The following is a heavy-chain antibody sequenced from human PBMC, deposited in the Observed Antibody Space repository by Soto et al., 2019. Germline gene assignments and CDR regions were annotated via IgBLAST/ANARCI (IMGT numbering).Heavy chain of an antibody. CDR2: IYYSGST. J-gene: IGHJ3*02. CDR3: ARSQEERQLVNNAFDI. D-gene: IGHD6-13*01. Sequence: QVQLQESGPGLVKPSQTLSLTCTVSGGSISSGGYYWSWIRQHPGKGLGWIGYIYYSGSTYYNPSLKSRVTISVDTSKNQFSLKLSSVTAADTAVYYCARSQEERQLVNNAFDIWGQGTMVTVSS. V-gene: IGHV4-31*03. CDR1: GGSISSGGYY.